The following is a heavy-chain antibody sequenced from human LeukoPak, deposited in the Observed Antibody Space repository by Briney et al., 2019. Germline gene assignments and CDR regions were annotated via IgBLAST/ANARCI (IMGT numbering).Heavy chain of an antibody. Sequence: GGSLRLSCAASGFTFSSYSMNWDRQAPGRGLEWVSSISSSSSYIYYADSVKGRFTISRDNAKNSLYLQMNSLRAEDTAVYYCASNPHRVWDSNFDYWGQGTLVTVSS. CDR2: ISSSSSYI. CDR3: ASNPHRVWDSNFDY. J-gene: IGHJ4*02. D-gene: IGHD4-11*01. V-gene: IGHV3-21*01. CDR1: GFTFSSYS.